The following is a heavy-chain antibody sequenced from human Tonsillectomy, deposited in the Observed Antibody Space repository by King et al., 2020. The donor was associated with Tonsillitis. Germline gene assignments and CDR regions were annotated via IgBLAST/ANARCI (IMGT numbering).Heavy chain of an antibody. CDR1: GFTFSDYY. CDR3: ARVFRYYSDSSDGAFDI. CDR2: IRSSGSTI. V-gene: IGHV3-11*01. J-gene: IGHJ3*02. D-gene: IGHD3-22*01. Sequence: VQLVESGGGLVKPGGSLRLSCAGSGFTFSDYYMSWIRQAPGKGLEWVSYIRSSGSTIYYADSVKGRFTVSRDNAKKSLYLQMNSLRAEDTAVYYCARVFRYYSDSSDGAFDIWDQGTMVTVSS.